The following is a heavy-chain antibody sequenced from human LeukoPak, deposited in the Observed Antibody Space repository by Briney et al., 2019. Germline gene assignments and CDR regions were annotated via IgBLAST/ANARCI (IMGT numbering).Heavy chain of an antibody. J-gene: IGHJ4*02. CDR2: IYYSGST. V-gene: IGHV4-30-4*01. CDR3: ARVFSLWFGEEGPEYYFDY. Sequence: PSQTLSLTCTVSGGSISSGDYYWSWIRQPPGKGLEWIGYIYYSGSTYYNPSLKSRVTILVDTSKNQFSLKLSSVTAADTAVYYCARVFSLWFGEEGPEYYFDYWGQGTRVTVSS. D-gene: IGHD3-10*01. CDR1: GGSISSGDYY.